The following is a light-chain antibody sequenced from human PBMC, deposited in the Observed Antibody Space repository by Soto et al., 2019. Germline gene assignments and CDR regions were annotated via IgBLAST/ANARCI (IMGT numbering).Light chain of an antibody. V-gene: IGKV1-5*03. CDR1: QTISSW. CDR3: QHYNSYSEA. J-gene: IGKJ1*01. CDR2: KAS. Sequence: DIQMTQSPSTLSLSVGDIVTITCRASQTISSWLAWYQQKPGKAPKLLIYKASTLKSGVPSRFSGSGSGTEFTLTISSLQPHDFATYYCQHYNSYSEAFGQGTKVDIK.